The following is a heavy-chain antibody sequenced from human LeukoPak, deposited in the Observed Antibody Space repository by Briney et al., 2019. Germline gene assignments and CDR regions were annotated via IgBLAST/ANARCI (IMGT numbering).Heavy chain of an antibody. D-gene: IGHD6-13*01. CDR3: ARGRDSSSWFLPNYGMDV. CDR1: GFTFSTYW. J-gene: IGHJ6*02. V-gene: IGHV4-34*01. Sequence: GSLRLSCSASGFTFSTYWMSWIRQPPGKGLEWIGEINRSGSTNYNPSLKSRVTISVDTSKNQFSLKLSSVTAADTAVYYCARGRDSSSWFLPNYGMDVWGQGTTVTVSS. CDR2: INRSGST.